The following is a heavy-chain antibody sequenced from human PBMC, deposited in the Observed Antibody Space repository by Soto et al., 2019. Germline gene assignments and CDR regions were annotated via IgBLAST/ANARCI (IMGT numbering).Heavy chain of an antibody. D-gene: IGHD2-2*01. J-gene: IGHJ6*02. V-gene: IGHV4-4*02. CDR2: IHHGTGT. Sequence: QVQLQESGPGLVKPSGTLSLTCAVSGGSISTTYWWSWVRQSPGKGLEWIGEIHHGTGTNYNPSRKRRATISLDKSKIQLFLRLTSVTVADTAVYYCARNDAYALDVWGQGTTVTVSS. CDR3: ARNDAYALDV. CDR1: GGSISTTYW.